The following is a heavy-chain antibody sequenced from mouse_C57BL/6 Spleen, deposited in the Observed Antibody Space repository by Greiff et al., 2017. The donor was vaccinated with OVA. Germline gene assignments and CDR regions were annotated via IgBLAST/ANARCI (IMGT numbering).Heavy chain of an antibody. CDR3: ASIWSSYAMDY. Sequence: DVKLVESGGGLVKPGGSLKLSCAASGFTFSDYGMHWVRQAPEKGLEWVAYISSGSSTIYYADTVKGRFTISRDNAKNTLFLQMTSLRSEDTAMYYCASIWSSYAMDYWGQGTSVTVSS. D-gene: IGHD1-1*02. V-gene: IGHV5-17*01. CDR1: GFTFSDYG. J-gene: IGHJ4*01. CDR2: ISSGSSTI.